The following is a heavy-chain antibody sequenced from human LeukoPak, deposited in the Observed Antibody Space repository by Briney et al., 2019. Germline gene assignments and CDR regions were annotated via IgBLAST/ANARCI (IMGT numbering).Heavy chain of an antibody. D-gene: IGHD3-3*01. J-gene: IGHJ4*02. CDR3: ARDRARDDFWSGYYDY. Sequence: GGSLRLSCAASGFTFSSYGMHWVRQAPGKGLEWVAVISYDGSNKYYADSVKGRFTISRDNSKNTLYLQMNSLRAEDTAVYYCARDRARDDFWSGYYDYWGQGTLVTVSS. CDR2: ISYDGSNK. CDR1: GFTFSSYG. V-gene: IGHV3-30*19.